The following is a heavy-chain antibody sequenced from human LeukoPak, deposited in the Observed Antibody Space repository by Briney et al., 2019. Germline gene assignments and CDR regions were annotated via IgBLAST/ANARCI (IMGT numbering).Heavy chain of an antibody. D-gene: IGHD2-2*01. Sequence: GGSLRLSCAASGFTFSSYSMNWVRQAPGKGLEWVSSISNSGSYIYYADSVKGRFTISRDNAKNSLYLQMNSLRAEDTAVYYCANHLACGSTSCPPFDYWGQGTLVTVSS. J-gene: IGHJ4*02. CDR3: ANHLACGSTSCPPFDY. CDR1: GFTFSSYS. CDR2: ISNSGSYI. V-gene: IGHV3-21*01.